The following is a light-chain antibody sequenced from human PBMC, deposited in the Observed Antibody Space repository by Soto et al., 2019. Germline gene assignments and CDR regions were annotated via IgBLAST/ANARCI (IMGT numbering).Light chain of an antibody. V-gene: IGKV1-6*01. Sequence: IHMTQSPSSLSASVGDRVTITCRASQGIKKDLAWYQQKPGKAPQLLIYGASTLQSGVASRFSGSGSAAEFTLTISSLQPEDSAAYYCLQDYSYPLAFGQGTKVDNK. CDR1: QGIKKD. CDR3: LQDYSYPLA. CDR2: GAS. J-gene: IGKJ2*01.